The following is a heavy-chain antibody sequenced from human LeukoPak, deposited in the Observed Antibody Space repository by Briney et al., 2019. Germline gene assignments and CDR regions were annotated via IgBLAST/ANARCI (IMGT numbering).Heavy chain of an antibody. Sequence: PGGSLRLSCAASGFTFDDYAMHWVRQAPGKGLEWVSLISGDGGSTYYADSVKGRFTISRDNSKNTLYLQMNSLRAEDTAVYYCAKDLVVVPVAHAFDIWGQGTMVTVSS. D-gene: IGHD2-2*01. CDR2: ISGDGGST. CDR3: AKDLVVVPVAHAFDI. V-gene: IGHV3-43*02. J-gene: IGHJ3*02. CDR1: GFTFDDYA.